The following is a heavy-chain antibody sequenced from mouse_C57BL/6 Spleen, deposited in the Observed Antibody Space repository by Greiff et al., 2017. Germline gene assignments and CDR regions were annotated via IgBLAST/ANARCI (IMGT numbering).Heavy chain of an antibody. CDR2: ISDGGSYT. D-gene: IGHD1-1*01. J-gene: IGHJ2*01. CDR3: ARAYYYCSSYDYFDY. Sequence: DVKLVESGGGLVKPGGSLKLSCAASGFTFSSYAMSWVRQTPEKRLEWVATISDGGSYTYYPANVKGRFTISRDKAKNNLYLQMSHLKSEDTAMYYCARAYYYCSSYDYFDYWGQGTTLTVSS. CDR1: GFTFSSYA. V-gene: IGHV5-4*03.